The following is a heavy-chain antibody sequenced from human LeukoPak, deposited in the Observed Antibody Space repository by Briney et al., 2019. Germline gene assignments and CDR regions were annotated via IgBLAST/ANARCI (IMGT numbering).Heavy chain of an antibody. J-gene: IGHJ3*02. Sequence: GGSLRLSCAASGFTFSSYGMHWVRQAPGRGLEWVAVISYDGSNKYYADSVKGRFTISRDNSKNTLYLQMNSLRAEDTAVYYCAKLIDYYDSSGYSDAFDIWGQGTMVTVSS. CDR2: ISYDGSNK. CDR3: AKLIDYYDSSGYSDAFDI. CDR1: GFTFSSYG. D-gene: IGHD3-22*01. V-gene: IGHV3-30*18.